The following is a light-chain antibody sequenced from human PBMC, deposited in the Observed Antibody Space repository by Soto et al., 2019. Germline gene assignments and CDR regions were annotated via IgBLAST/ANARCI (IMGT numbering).Light chain of an antibody. CDR3: AQYGSYPRFL. Sequence: EIVLTKSPGTLSLSPGERATLSCRASQSVSSTYLAWYQQKPGQAPRLLIYGASSRATGIPDRFSGSGSGTDFTLTISGLEPEDFAVYYCAQYGSYPRFLLGHRPRPEI. V-gene: IGKV3-20*01. CDR1: QSVSSTY. CDR2: GAS. J-gene: IGKJ5*01.